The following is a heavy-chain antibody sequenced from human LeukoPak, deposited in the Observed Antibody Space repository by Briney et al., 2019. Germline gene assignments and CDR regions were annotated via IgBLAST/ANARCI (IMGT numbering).Heavy chain of an antibody. V-gene: IGHV4-39*07. CDR1: GASISSSTYY. D-gene: IGHD3-22*01. Sequence: SETLSLTCTVSGASISSSTYYWGWIRQPPGKGLEWIGSIYHSGSTYYNPSLKSRVTISVDTSKNQFSLKLSSVTAADTAVHYCAQYYYDSSGYYFDYWGQGTLVTVSS. CDR3: AQYYYDSSGYYFDY. CDR2: IYHSGST. J-gene: IGHJ4*02.